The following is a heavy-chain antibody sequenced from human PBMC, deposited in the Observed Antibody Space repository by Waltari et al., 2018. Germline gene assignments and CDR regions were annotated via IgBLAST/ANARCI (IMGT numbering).Heavy chain of an antibody. V-gene: IGHV4-34*01. Sequence: RQPPGRVREGIGEINHSGSTNYNTSLKSRVTISVDTSKNQFSLKLSSVTAADTAVYYCARGPPHSSGYYRYWGQGTLVTVSS. CDR3: ARGPPHSSGYYRY. D-gene: IGHD3-22*01. J-gene: IGHJ4*02. CDR2: INHSGST.